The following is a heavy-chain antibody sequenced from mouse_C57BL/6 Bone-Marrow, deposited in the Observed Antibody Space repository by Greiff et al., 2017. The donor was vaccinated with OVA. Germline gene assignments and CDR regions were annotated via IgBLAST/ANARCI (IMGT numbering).Heavy chain of an antibody. CDR2: IDPSDSYT. CDR3: ARPYYYGSSYGYFDV. Sequence: QVQLQQPGAELVKPGASVKLSCKASGYTFTSYWMQWVKQRPGQGLEWIGEIDPSDSYTNYNQKFKGKATLTVDPSSSTAYMQLSSLTSEDSAVYYCARPYYYGSSYGYFDVWGTGTTVTVSS. V-gene: IGHV1-50*01. CDR1: GYTFTSYW. D-gene: IGHD1-1*01. J-gene: IGHJ1*03.